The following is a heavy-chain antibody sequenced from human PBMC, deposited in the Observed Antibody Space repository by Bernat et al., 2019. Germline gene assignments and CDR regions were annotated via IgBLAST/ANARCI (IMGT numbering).Heavy chain of an antibody. J-gene: IGHJ6*02. D-gene: IGHD3-16*01. CDR1: GFTVSSNY. Sequence: EVQLVESGGGLVQPGGSLRLSCAASGFTVSSNYMSWVRQAPGKGLEWVSAIYSGGSTYYADSVKGRFTISRDNSKNTLYLQMNSLRAEDTAVYYCAGETGGGRQGPLNYYYGMDVWGQGTTVTVSS. CDR3: AGETGGGRQGPLNYYYGMDV. V-gene: IGHV3-66*01. CDR2: IYSGGST.